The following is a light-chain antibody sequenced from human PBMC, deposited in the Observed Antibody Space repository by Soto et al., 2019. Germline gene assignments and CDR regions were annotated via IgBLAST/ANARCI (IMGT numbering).Light chain of an antibody. CDR3: QQYGSSRT. J-gene: IGKJ1*01. V-gene: IGKV3-20*01. CDR1: QSVSSSY. CDR2: GAS. Sequence: EIVLTQSPGTLSLSPGERATLSCRASQSVSSSYLAWYQQKPGQAPRLLIYGASSRATGIPDRFSGSGSGTDFPLTISRLEPEDFSVYDCQQYGSSRTFGQGTKVELK.